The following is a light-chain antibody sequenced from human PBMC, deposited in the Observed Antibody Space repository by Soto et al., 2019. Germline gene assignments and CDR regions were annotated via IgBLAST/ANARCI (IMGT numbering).Light chain of an antibody. Sequence: APLGYRVTCSCQASQDIRNSLNWYKKKPGKEXKXXXYDASNLETGVPSRFGGSGSGNDFNFTICSFQPEDIGTYYCQICDTRRLTFGEGTRLEI. CDR2: DAS. CDR3: QICDTRRLT. J-gene: IGKJ5*01. V-gene: IGKV1-33*01. CDR1: QDIRNS.